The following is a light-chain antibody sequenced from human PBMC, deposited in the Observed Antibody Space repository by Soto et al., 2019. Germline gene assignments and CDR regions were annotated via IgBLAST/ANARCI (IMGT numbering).Light chain of an antibody. Sequence: EVVMTQSPATLSVSPGERATLSCRASQSVSRNLAWYQQKPGQGPRLLIYGASTRATGIPARFSGSGSGTEFTLNISSLQSEDFAVYYCQQYNNWPPLTFGGGTKVEIK. V-gene: IGKV3-15*01. CDR3: QQYNNWPPLT. CDR1: QSVSRN. J-gene: IGKJ4*01. CDR2: GAS.